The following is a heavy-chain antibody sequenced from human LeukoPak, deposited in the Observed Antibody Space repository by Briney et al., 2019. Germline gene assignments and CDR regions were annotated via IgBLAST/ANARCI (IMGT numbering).Heavy chain of an antibody. J-gene: IGHJ4*02. CDR3: ARENSGSYREFDY. CDR1: GGSISSYY. D-gene: IGHD1-26*01. Sequence: SETLSLTCTVSGGSISSYYWSWIRQPAGKGLGWIGRIYTSGSTNYNASLKSRVSMSVDTSKNQFSLKLSSVTAADTAVFYCARENSGSYREFDYWGQGALVTVSS. V-gene: IGHV4-4*07. CDR2: IYTSGST.